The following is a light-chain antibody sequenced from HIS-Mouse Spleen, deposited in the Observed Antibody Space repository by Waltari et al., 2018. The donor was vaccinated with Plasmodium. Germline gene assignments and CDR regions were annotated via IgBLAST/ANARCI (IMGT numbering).Light chain of an antibody. CDR1: SSDVGRYTY. J-gene: IGLJ3*02. V-gene: IGLV2-14*01. Sequence: QSALTQPASVSGSPGQSLTISCTGTSSDVGRYTYVPGYQQHPGKAPKRMIYEVSNRPSGVSNRFSGPKSGNTASLTISGLQAEDEADYYCSSYTSSSTWVFGGGTKLTVL. CDR2: EVS. CDR3: SSYTSSSTWV.